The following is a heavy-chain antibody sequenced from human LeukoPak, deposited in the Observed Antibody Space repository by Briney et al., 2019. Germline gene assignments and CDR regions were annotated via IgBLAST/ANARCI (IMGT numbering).Heavy chain of an antibody. D-gene: IGHD6-6*01. CDR3: AREGIAARVPFDY. Sequence: SETLSLTCTVSGGSISSGDYYWSWIRPPPGKGLEWIVYIYYSGSTYSNPSLKSRVTIPVDKSKNPSSLKLSSVTAAATAVYYCAREGIAARVPFDYCGQGTLVTVSS. V-gene: IGHV4-30-4*08. CDR2: IYYSGST. CDR1: GGSISSGDYY. J-gene: IGHJ4*02.